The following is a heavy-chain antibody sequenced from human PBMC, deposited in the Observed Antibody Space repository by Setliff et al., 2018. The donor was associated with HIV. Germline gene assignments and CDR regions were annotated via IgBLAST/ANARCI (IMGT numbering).Heavy chain of an antibody. CDR3: ARDPGIVPIGYFDL. D-gene: IGHD2-15*01. Sequence: LSLTCSVSGDSIRSYYWSWIRQPPGKGLEWIGYIYYTGSTNYNPSLKSRVTISVGTSKNQFSLKLGSVTAADTAVYYCARDPGIVPIGYFDLWGRGTLVTVSS. V-gene: IGHV4-59*01. CDR2: IYYTGST. CDR1: GDSIRSYY. J-gene: IGHJ2*01.